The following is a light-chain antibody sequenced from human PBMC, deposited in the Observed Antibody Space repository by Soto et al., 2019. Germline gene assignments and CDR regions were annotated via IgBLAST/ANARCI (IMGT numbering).Light chain of an antibody. V-gene: IGLV2-8*01. CDR1: NSDVGTYNY. Sequence: QSALTQPPSASGSPGQSVTITCTGTNSDVGTYNYVSWYQQHPGKAPKLMIYEVNKRPSGVPDRFSGSKSGNTASLTVSGLQAEDEADYYCSSYAGSSNVFGTGTKLTVL. CDR2: EVN. CDR3: SSYAGSSNV. J-gene: IGLJ1*01.